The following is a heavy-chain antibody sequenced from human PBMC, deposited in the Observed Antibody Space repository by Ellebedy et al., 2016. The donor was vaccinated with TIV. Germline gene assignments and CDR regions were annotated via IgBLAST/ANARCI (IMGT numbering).Heavy chain of an antibody. J-gene: IGHJ3*02. CDR1: GDSASNMIVG. V-gene: IGHV6-1*01. Sequence: SQTLSLTCXISGDSASNMIVGWNWIRQSPSRGLEWLGRIYSGSKDYAVSVKTRIVIDPDTSKNQFSLQLYSVTPEDTAIYYCARGTLNAFDIWGQGTVVTVSS. CDR3: ARGTLNAFDI. CDR2: IYSGSK.